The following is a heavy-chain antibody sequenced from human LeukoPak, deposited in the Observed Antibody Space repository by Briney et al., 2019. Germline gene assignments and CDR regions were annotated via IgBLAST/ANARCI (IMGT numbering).Heavy chain of an antibody. D-gene: IGHD5-18*01. CDR3: ARDLSGIAGYTYGRGIDY. CDR2: IKKDGSEK. V-gene: IGHV3-7*01. CDR1: GFTFNGYW. J-gene: IGHJ4*02. Sequence: EGSLRLSCAASGFTFNGYWMSWVRQPPGKGLEWVANIKKDGSEKYYVDAVKGRFTISRDNAKTSLYLQMNSLRAEDTAVYYCARDLSGIAGYTYGRGIDYWGQGTLVTVSS.